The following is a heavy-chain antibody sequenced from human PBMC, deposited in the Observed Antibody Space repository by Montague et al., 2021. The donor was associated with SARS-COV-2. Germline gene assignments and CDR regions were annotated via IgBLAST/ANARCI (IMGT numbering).Heavy chain of an antibody. CDR2: IYNSVST. D-gene: IGHD4-17*01. Sequence: TLSLTCTVSGGSISSGSYYWNWIRQHPGKGLEFIGFIYNSVSTYYNPSLKSRVSISVDTSKNQFSLKLTSVTAADTAVYYCARDRGRMTTVLLDAFDIWGQGTTVTVSS. CDR3: ARDRGRMTTVLLDAFDI. V-gene: IGHV4-31*03. J-gene: IGHJ3*02. CDR1: GGSISSGSYY.